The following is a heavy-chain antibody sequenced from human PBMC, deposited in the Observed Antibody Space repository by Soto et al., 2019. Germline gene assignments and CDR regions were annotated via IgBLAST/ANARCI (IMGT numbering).Heavy chain of an antibody. J-gene: IGHJ3*02. D-gene: IGHD1-1*01. CDR2: IYYSGST. CDR3: ASNWNSDAFDI. V-gene: IGHV4-61*01. CDR1: GGSVSSGSYY. Sequence: PSETLSLTCTVSGGSVSSGSYYWSWIRQPPGKGLEWIGYIYYSGSTNYNPSLESRVTISVDTSKNQFSLKLSSVTAADTAVYYCASNWNSDAFDIWGQGTMVTVSS.